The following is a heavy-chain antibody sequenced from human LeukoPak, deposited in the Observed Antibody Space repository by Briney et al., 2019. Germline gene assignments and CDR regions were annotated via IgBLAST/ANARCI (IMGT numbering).Heavy chain of an antibody. CDR2: IYYSGST. Sequence: SETLSLTCTVSGGSISSSSYYWAWIRQPPGKGLEWIGSIYYSGSTYYNPSLKSRVTISVDTSKNQFSLKLSSVTAADTAVYYCARGQWELLDYWGQGTQVSVSS. D-gene: IGHD1-26*01. V-gene: IGHV4-39*07. CDR1: GGSISSSSYY. CDR3: ARGQWELLDY. J-gene: IGHJ4*02.